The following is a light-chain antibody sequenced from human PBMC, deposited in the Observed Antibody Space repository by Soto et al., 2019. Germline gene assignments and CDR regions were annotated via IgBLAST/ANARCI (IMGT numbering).Light chain of an antibody. V-gene: IGLV2-8*01. CDR3: CSYASSTTYVI. Sequence: QSLLTHPPSASVSPGQSVTIPCTGTYGDIGAYNYVSWYQQRPGEAPKLIIYEVSKRPSGVPDRIFASKSGNTASLTVSGLQAEDEGEYFCCSYASSTTYVIFGGATKATVL. CDR1: YGDIGAYNY. CDR2: EVS. J-gene: IGLJ2*01.